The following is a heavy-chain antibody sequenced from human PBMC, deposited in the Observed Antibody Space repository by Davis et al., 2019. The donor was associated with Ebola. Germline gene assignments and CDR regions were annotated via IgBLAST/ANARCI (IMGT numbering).Heavy chain of an antibody. CDR3: AREGELWITFPDY. J-gene: IGHJ4*02. Sequence: GGSLRLSCAASEFTFSGYAMSWVRQAPGKGLEWVSAISGSGGSTYYAGSVKGRFTISRDNSRNTLYLQMNSLRDDDTAVYYCAREGELWITFPDYWGQGILVTVTS. V-gene: IGHV3-23*01. CDR2: ISGSGGST. CDR1: EFTFSGYA. D-gene: IGHD1-26*01.